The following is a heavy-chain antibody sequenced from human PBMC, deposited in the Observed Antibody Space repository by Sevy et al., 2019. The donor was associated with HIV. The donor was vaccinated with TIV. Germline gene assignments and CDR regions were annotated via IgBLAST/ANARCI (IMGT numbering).Heavy chain of an antibody. CDR3: AKDFTGFYGMDV. Sequence: GGSLRLSCAASGLTLSSCAMHWARQAPGKGLEWVAVISYDGGNKYYAESVKGRFTISRDTSKNTLYLQMNSLRAEDTAVYYCAKDFTGFYGMDVWGQGTTVTVSS. V-gene: IGHV3-30*18. D-gene: IGHD3-9*01. CDR2: ISYDGGNK. CDR1: GLTLSSCA. J-gene: IGHJ6*02.